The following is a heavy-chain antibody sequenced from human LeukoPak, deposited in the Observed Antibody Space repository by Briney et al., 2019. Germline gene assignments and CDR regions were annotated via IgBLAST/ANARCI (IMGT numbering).Heavy chain of an antibody. CDR2: IYYSGST. J-gene: IGHJ5*02. Sequence: DPSETLSLTCAVSGGSISSGGYSWSWIRQPPGKGLEWIGYIYYSGSTYYNPSLKSRVTISVDTSKYQFSLKLSSVTAADTAVYYCASRYYGDHAVGWFDPWGQGTLVTVSS. D-gene: IGHD4-17*01. V-gene: IGHV4-30-4*07. CDR3: ASRYYGDHAVGWFDP. CDR1: GGSISSGGYS.